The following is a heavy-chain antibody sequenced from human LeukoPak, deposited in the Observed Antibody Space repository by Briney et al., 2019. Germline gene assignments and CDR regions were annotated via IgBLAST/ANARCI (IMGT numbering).Heavy chain of an antibody. J-gene: IGHJ3*02. D-gene: IGHD1-26*01. CDR1: GFTFSSYG. Sequence: GSLRLSCAASGFTFSSYGMHWVRQAPGKGLEWVAVIWYDGSNKYYADSVKGRFAISRDNSKNTLYLQMNSLRPEDTAVYYCARDGKGGATDGFDIWGQGTTVTVSS. CDR3: ARDGKGGATDGFDI. V-gene: IGHV3-33*01. CDR2: IWYDGSNK.